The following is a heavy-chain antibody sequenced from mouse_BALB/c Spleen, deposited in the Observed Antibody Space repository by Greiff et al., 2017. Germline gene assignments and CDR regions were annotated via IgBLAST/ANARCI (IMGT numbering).Heavy chain of an antibody. CDR1: GDSITSGY. D-gene: IGHD2-4*01. Sequence: EVHLVESGPSLVKPSQTLSLTCSVTGDSITSGYWNWIRKFPGNKLEYMGYISYSGSTYYNPSLKSRISITRDTSKNQYYLQLNSVTTEDTATYYCARSSYDYDEGYAMDYWGQGTSVTVSS. CDR3: ARSSYDYDEGYAMDY. CDR2: ISYSGST. V-gene: IGHV3-8*02. J-gene: IGHJ4*01.